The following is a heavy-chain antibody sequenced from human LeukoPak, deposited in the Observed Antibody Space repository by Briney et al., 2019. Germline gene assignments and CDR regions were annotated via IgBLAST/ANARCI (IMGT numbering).Heavy chain of an antibody. D-gene: IGHD5-18*01. Sequence: SETLSLTCTVSGGSISSSSYYWGWIRQPPGKGLEWIGSIYYSGSTYYNPSLKSRVTISVDTSKNQFSLKLSSVTAADTAVYYCARVGGQLWSYYFDYWGQGTLVTVSS. V-gene: IGHV4-39*07. CDR3: ARVGGQLWSYYFDY. CDR2: IYYSGST. J-gene: IGHJ4*02. CDR1: GGSISSSSYY.